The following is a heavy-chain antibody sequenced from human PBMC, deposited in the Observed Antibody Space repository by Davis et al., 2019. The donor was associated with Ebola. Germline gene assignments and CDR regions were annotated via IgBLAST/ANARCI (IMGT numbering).Heavy chain of an antibody. Sequence: PGGSLRLSCAASGFTFSSNGMHWVRQAPGKGLEWVAVISYDGSNKYYADSVKGRFTISRDNSKNTLYLQMNSLRAEDTAVYYCAKGGYGDLDDAFDIWGQGTMVTVSS. J-gene: IGHJ3*02. V-gene: IGHV3-30*18. CDR2: ISYDGSNK. D-gene: IGHD4-17*01. CDR3: AKGGYGDLDDAFDI. CDR1: GFTFSSNG.